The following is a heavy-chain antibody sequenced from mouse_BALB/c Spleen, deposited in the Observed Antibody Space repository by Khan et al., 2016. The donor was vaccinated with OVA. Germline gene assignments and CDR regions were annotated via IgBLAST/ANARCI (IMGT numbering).Heavy chain of an antibody. D-gene: IGHD1-1*01. Sequence: EVELVESGGDLVKPGGSLKLSCAASGFTFSTYGMSWVRQTPDKRLEWVATVSTGGGYTYYPDSVKGRFTISRDNAKNTLYLQMSGLKSEDTAMFYCARRAYYYDSEGFAYWGQGTLVTVSA. CDR1: GFTFSTYG. V-gene: IGHV5-6*01. CDR2: VSTGGGYT. CDR3: ARRAYYYDSEGFAY. J-gene: IGHJ3*01.